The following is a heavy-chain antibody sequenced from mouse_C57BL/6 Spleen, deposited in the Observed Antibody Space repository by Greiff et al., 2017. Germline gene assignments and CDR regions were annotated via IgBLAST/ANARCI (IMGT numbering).Heavy chain of an antibody. CDR1: GYSITSGYY. D-gene: IGHD2-3*01. J-gene: IGHJ4*01. CDR2: ISYDGSN. CDR3: ARDGYYEGYYAMDY. V-gene: IGHV3-6*01. Sequence: EVQLVESGPGLVKPSQSLSLTCSVTGYSITSGYYWNWIRQFPGNKLEWMGYISYDGSNNYNPSLKNRISITRDTSKNQFFLNLNSVTTEDTATYYCARDGYYEGYYAMDYWGQGTSVTVSS.